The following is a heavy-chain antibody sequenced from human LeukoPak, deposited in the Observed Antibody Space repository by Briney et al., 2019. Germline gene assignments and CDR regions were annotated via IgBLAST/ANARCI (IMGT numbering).Heavy chain of an antibody. D-gene: IGHD1-26*01. CDR1: GISLSTSGMR. J-gene: IGHJ4*02. V-gene: IGHV2-70*04. CDR3: ARTESGSRFDY. Sequence: SVPALVKPPQTLTLTCTLAGISLSTSGMRVSWIRQPPGEALEGVARIDWVADKFYSTSLKTRLTISQDTSKKQVVLTMTNMDPVDTAAHYCARTESGSRFDYWGQGTLVTVSS. CDR2: IDWVADK.